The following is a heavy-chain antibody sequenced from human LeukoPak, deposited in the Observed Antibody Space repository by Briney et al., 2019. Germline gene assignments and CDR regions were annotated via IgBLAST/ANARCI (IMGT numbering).Heavy chain of an antibody. Sequence: PSETLSLTCTVSGGSISSYYWSWIRQPPGKGLEWIGYIYYSGSTNYNPSLKSRVTISVDTSKNQFSLKLSSVTAADTAVYYSARDRSLDYWGQGTLVTVSS. CDR2: IYYSGST. CDR3: ARDRSLDY. V-gene: IGHV4-59*01. CDR1: GGSISSYY. J-gene: IGHJ4*02.